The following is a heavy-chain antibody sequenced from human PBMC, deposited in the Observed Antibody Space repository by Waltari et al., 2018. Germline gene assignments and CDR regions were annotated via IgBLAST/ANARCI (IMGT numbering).Heavy chain of an antibody. D-gene: IGHD3-10*01. J-gene: IGHJ4*02. CDR1: GFTFSSYG. Sequence: QVQLVESGGGVVQPGRSLRLSCAASGFTFSSYGLTWVRQAPGQGLEWMGRINPNSGGTNYAQKFQGRVTMTRDTSISTAYMELSRLRSDDTAVYYCARERGSDNDYWGQGTLVTVSS. V-gene: IGHV1-2*06. CDR3: ARERGSDNDY. CDR2: INPNSGGT.